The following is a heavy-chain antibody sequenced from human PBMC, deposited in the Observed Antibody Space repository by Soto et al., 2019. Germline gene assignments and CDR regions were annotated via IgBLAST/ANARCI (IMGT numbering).Heavy chain of an antibody. J-gene: IGHJ4*02. V-gene: IGHV4-61*08. Sequence: SETLSLTCVVSGGSISSGGSFWSWIRQPPGKGLEWIGYIYNSGSTNYNPSLKSRVTISVDRSKNQFSLKLSSVTAADTAVYYCAGGIAARPLGYWGQGTLVTVSS. D-gene: IGHD6-6*01. CDR3: AGGIAARPLGY. CDR1: GGSISSGGSF. CDR2: IYNSGST.